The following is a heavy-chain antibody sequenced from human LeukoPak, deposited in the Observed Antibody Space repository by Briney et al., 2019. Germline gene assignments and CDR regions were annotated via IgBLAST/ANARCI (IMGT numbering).Heavy chain of an antibody. Sequence: PGGSLRLSCAASGFIFSRNWMSWVRQAPGKGLEWVAVIWPDGNKKYYADSVEGRLTISRDNSKNTLYLQMHSLRGEDTAVYYCARDADGYDGLGGGLDVWGQGTMVTVSS. D-gene: IGHD3-16*01. J-gene: IGHJ3*01. CDR1: GFIFSRNW. CDR3: ARDADGYDGLGGGLDV. V-gene: IGHV3-33*07. CDR2: IWPDGNKK.